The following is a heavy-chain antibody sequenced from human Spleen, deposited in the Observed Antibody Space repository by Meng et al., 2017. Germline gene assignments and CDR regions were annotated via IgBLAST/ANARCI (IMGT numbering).Heavy chain of an antibody. CDR2: IRSSSSYI. Sequence: ESLSLSCAASGFTFRSYSMNWVRQSPGKGLEWVSSIRSSSSYIYYADSVKGRFTISRANAKNSLYLQMNSLTAEATAVYYCARLGGFWGCYPHSYYYYGMDVWGQGTTVTVSS. V-gene: IGHV3-21*01. CDR3: ARLGGFWGCYPHSYYYYGMDV. D-gene: IGHD3-3*01. J-gene: IGHJ6*02. CDR1: GFTFRSYS.